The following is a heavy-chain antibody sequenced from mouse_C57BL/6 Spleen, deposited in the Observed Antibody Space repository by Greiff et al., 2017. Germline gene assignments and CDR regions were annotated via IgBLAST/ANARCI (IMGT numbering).Heavy chain of an antibody. CDR1: GFTFSDYG. Sequence: EVQLQQSGGGLVKPGGSLKLSCAASGFTFSDYGMHWVRQAPEKGLEWVAYISSGSSTIYYADKVKGRFTISRDNAKNTLVLQMTSLRSEDTAIYDCARPHYYYGLDYWGQGTTLTVSS. V-gene: IGHV5-17*01. D-gene: IGHD1-1*01. CDR2: ISSGSSTI. J-gene: IGHJ2*01. CDR3: ARPHYYYGLDY.